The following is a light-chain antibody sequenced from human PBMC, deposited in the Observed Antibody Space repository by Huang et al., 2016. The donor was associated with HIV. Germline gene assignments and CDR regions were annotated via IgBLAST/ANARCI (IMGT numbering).Light chain of an antibody. CDR2: GAS. J-gene: IGKJ2*01. CDR3: QQYVNSPGYT. CDR1: QSISSSY. V-gene: IGKV3-20*01. Sequence: ELVLTQSPGTLSLSPGERATLSCRTSQSISSSYLAWYQQQPGQAPRLLIYGASSRATGIPDRFSGSWSGTDFTLTISRLEPEDFAVYYCQQYVNSPGYTFGQGTKLEIK.